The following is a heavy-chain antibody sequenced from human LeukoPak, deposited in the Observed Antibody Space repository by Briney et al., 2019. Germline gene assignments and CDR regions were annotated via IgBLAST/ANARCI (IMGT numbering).Heavy chain of an antibody. CDR2: ISGGGGST. CDR3: ALGVLTAAGANFDY. J-gene: IGHJ4*02. V-gene: IGHV3-23*01. CDR1: GFTFRTYA. Sequence: TGGSLRLSCAASGFTFRTYAMSWVRQAPGKGLEWVSAISGGGGSTYYADSVKGRFTISRDNSKNTLYLQMNSLRAEDTAVYYCALGVLTAAGANFDYWGQGTLVTVSS. D-gene: IGHD4/OR15-4a*01.